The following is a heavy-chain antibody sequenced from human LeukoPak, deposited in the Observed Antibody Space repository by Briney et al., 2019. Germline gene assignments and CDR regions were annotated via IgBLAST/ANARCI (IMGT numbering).Heavy chain of an antibody. CDR2: IKEDGSDK. CDR1: GFSFSSHW. V-gene: IGHV3-7*01. J-gene: IGHJ4*02. Sequence: GGSLRLSCADSGFSFSSHWMSWVRQAPGKGLEWVANIKEDGSDKYYVDSVKGRFTISRDNAKNSLYLQMNSLRAEDSAVYYCARSKSRAFDYWGQGTLVTVCS. CDR3: ARSKSRAFDY.